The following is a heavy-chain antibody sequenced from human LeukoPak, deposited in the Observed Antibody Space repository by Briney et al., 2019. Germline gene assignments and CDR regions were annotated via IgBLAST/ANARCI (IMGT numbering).Heavy chain of an antibody. V-gene: IGHV1-46*01. D-gene: IGHD2-8*01. CDR1: GYTFTSYY. CDR3: AGSLGYCTSNVCYLKY. J-gene: IGHJ4*02. Sequence: ASVTVSCKASGYTFTSYYMHWVRQAPGQGLEWMGIINPSGGSTTYAQKFQGRVTMTRDTSTSTVYMELSSLRSDDTAVYYCAGSLGYCTSNVCYLKYWGQGTLVTVSS. CDR2: INPSGGST.